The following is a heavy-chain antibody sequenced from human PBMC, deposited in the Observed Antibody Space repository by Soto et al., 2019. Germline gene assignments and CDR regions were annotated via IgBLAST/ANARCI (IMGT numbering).Heavy chain of an antibody. Sequence: EVQLVESGGGLVQPGGSLRLSCAASGFTFSRYWMSWVRQAPGKGLEWVANIKQDGSEKYYVESVKGRFTMSRDNTKNSLYLQMNSLRAEDTAVYYCVRDDTRRNNDFWSGQYTTDAVDIWGQGRMVTVSS. CDR3: VRDDTRRNNDFWSGQYTTDAVDI. D-gene: IGHD3-3*01. V-gene: IGHV3-7*01. J-gene: IGHJ3*02. CDR2: IKQDGSEK. CDR1: GFTFSRYW.